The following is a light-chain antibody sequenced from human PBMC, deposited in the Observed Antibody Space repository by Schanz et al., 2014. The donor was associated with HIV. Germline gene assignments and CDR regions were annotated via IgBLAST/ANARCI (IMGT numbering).Light chain of an antibody. Sequence: DVHMTQSPSSLSASVGDRVTITCRARQSISISLNWYQQKPGKAPRLLIYATSLLHTGVPSRFSGSGSGTHFTLTITSLQFDDFATYYCQQTYIVTPYTFGQGTKVE. CDR1: QSISIS. CDR3: QQTYIVTPYT. V-gene: IGKV1-39*01. CDR2: ATS. J-gene: IGKJ2*01.